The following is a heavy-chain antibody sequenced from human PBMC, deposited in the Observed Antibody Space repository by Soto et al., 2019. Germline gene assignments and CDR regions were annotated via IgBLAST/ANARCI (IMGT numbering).Heavy chain of an antibody. Sequence: PGGSLRLSCAASGFTFSSYAMSWVRQAPGKGLEWVSAISGSGGSTYYADSVKGRFTISRDNSKNTLYLQMNSLRAEDMAVYYCAKSLDYDFWSGKGGYGMDVWGQGTTVTVPS. V-gene: IGHV3-23*01. CDR1: GFTFSSYA. CDR3: AKSLDYDFWSGKGGYGMDV. J-gene: IGHJ6*02. CDR2: ISGSGGST. D-gene: IGHD3-3*01.